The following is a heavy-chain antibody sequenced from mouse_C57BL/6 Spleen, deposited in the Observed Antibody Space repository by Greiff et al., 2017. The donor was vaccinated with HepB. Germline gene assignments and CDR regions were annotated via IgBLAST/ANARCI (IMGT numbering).Heavy chain of an antibody. V-gene: IGHV5-17*01. J-gene: IGHJ2*01. CDR1: GFTFSDYG. D-gene: IGHD4-1*01. CDR2: ISSGSSTI. CDR3: ARNWDDYFDY. Sequence: EVMLVESGGGLVKPGGSLKLSCAASGFTFSDYGMHWVRQAPEKGLEWVAYISSGSSTIDYADTVKGRCTISRDNAKNTLFLQMTSLRSEDTAMYYCARNWDDYFDYRGQGTTLTVSS.